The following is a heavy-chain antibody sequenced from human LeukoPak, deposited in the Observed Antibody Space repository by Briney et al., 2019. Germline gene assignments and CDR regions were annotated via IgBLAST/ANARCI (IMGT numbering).Heavy chain of an antibody. J-gene: IGHJ3*02. V-gene: IGHV4-34*01. Sequence: TSSETLSLTCAVYGGSFSGYYWSWIRQPPGKGLEWIGEINHSGSTNYNPSLKSRVTISVDTSKNQFSLKLSSVTAADTAVYYCARAKPGIAAAGIYAFDIWGQGTMVTVSS. CDR2: INHSGST. CDR1: GGSFSGYY. CDR3: ARAKPGIAAAGIYAFDI. D-gene: IGHD6-13*01.